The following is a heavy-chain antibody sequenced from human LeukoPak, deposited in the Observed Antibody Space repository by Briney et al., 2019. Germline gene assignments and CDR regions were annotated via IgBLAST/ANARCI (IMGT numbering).Heavy chain of an antibody. V-gene: IGHV4-34*01. CDR1: GGSFSGYY. J-gene: IGHJ4*02. CDR2: INHSGST. CDR3: ARGCSGGSCYPFDY. Sequence: SETLSLTCAVYGGSFSGYYWSWIRQPPGKGLEWIGEINHSGSTNYNPSLKSRVTISVDTSKNQFSLKLSSVTAADTAVYYCARGCSGGSCYPFDYWGQGTLVTVSS. D-gene: IGHD2-15*01.